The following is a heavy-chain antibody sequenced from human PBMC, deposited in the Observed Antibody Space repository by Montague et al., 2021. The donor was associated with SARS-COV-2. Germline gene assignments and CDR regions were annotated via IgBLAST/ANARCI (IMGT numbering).Heavy chain of an antibody. CDR2: ISHSGNT. V-gene: IGHV4-4*02. CDR3: ARAMIVVTRDAFDI. J-gene: IGHJ3*02. Sequence: SETLSLTCSVSGGSISTTNWWSWVRQPPGKGLEWIGEISHSGNTNYNSSVRGRATISLDKSKNQFSLKLSSVTAADTAVYYCARAMIVVTRDAFDIWGRGTKVIVST. CDR1: GGSISTTNW. D-gene: IGHD3-22*01.